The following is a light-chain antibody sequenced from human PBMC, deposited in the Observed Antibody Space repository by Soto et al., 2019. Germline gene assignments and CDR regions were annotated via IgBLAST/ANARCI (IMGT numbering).Light chain of an antibody. Sequence: EIVLTQSPGTLVLSPGDRATLSCRASQSVNKAYLVWYQQKPGQAPRLLIYDASSRAPGVPARFSGSGSGTDFTLTISSLEPEDFAVYYCQQRSNRLPITFGQGTRLDIK. CDR3: QQRSNRLPIT. CDR2: DAS. CDR1: QSVNKAY. V-gene: IGKV3-11*01. J-gene: IGKJ5*01.